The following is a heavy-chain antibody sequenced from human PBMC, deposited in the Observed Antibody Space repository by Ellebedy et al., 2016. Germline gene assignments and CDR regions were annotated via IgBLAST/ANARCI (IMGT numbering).Heavy chain of an antibody. Sequence: GESLKISCAASGFTFSSYAMSWVRQAPGKGLEWVSAISGSGGSTYYADSVKGRFTISRDNSKNSLYLQMNSLRAEDTAVYYCATRGGEYTAMATDGDAFDIWGQGTMVTVSS. V-gene: IGHV3-23*01. J-gene: IGHJ3*02. CDR2: ISGSGGST. CDR1: GFTFSSYA. D-gene: IGHD5-18*01. CDR3: ATRGGEYTAMATDGDAFDI.